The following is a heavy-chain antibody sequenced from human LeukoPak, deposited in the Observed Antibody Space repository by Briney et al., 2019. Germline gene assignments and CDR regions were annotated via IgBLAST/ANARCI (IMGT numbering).Heavy chain of an antibody. J-gene: IGHJ6*03. CDR1: GYTFSSYA. Sequence: GASVKVSCKASGYTFSSYAMNWVRQAPGQGLEWMGRIIPILGIANYAQKFQGRVTITADKSTSTAYMELRSLRSDDTAVYYCARAPRRYQDYYYYMDVWGKGTTVTVSS. CDR2: IIPILGIA. D-gene: IGHD2-2*01. V-gene: IGHV1-69*04. CDR3: ARAPRRYQDYYYYMDV.